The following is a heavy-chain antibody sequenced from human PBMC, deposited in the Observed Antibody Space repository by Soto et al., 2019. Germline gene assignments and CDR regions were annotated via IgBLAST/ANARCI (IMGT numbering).Heavy chain of an antibody. V-gene: IGHV4-59*08. CDR1: GGSISSYY. CDR2: IYYSGST. D-gene: IGHD3-3*01. J-gene: IGHJ4*02. Sequence: SETLSLTYTVSGGSISSYYWSWIRQPPGKGLEWIGYIYYSGSTNYNPSLKSRATISVDTSKNQFSLRLSSVTAADTAVYYCARLFGSRFDYWGQGTLVTVSS. CDR3: ARLFGSRFDY.